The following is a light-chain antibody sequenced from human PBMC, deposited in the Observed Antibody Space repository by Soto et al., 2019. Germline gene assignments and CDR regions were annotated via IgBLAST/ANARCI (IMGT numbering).Light chain of an antibody. CDR1: RHISNH. CDR3: QQSYSTPPIT. J-gene: IGKJ5*01. V-gene: IGKV1-39*01. Sequence: DIQMTQSPSSLSASVGDSVTITCQASRHISNHLNWYQQRPGRAPELLIFAASSLQSGVPSRFSGSRSGPDFTLTISSLQPEDFATYYCQQSYSTPPITFGQGTRLEIK. CDR2: AAS.